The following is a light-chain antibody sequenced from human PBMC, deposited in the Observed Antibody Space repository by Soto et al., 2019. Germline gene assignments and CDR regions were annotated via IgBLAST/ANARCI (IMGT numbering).Light chain of an antibody. CDR3: SADTSSSTPYVV. CDR1: SSDVGGYNY. V-gene: IGLV2-14*01. CDR2: DIS. Sequence: QSALTQPASVSGSPGQSITISCTGTSSDVGGYNYVSWYQQHPGKAPKLMIYDISNRPSGVSNRFYGSKSGNTASLTISGVQAEDGADYYCSADTSSSTPYVVFGGGTELTAL. J-gene: IGLJ2*01.